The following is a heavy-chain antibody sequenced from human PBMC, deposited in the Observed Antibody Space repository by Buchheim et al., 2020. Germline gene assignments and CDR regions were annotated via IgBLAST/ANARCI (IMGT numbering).Heavy chain of an antibody. CDR1: GGTFSNYG. CDR2: IIPMFGIA. CDR3: ARGSSLWGFGDYFDY. J-gene: IGHJ4*02. D-gene: IGHD6-13*01. Sequence: QVQLVQSGAEVKKPGSSVKVSCKASGGTFSNYGINWVRQAPGQGLEWMGGIIPMFGIANYAQKFQGRVTITADESTNTAYMELSSLRSEDPAVYYCARGSSLWGFGDYFDYWGQGTL. V-gene: IGHV1-69*01.